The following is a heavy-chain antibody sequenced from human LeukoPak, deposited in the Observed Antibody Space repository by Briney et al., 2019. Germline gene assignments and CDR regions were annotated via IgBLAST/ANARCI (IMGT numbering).Heavy chain of an antibody. Sequence: GGSLRLSCAASGFTFSSYAMHWVRQAPGKGLEWVALIWFDGRNKFYADSVKGRFTISRDNSKNTLYLQMNSLRAEDTAVYYCAKAQALLGSYQGDDYWGQGTLVTVSS. CDR1: GFTFSSYA. J-gene: IGHJ4*02. D-gene: IGHD1-26*01. CDR2: IWFDGRNK. V-gene: IGHV3-33*06. CDR3: AKAQALLGSYQGDDY.